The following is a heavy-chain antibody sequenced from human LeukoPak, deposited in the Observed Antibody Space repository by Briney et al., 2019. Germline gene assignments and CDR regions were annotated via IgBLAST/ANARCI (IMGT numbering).Heavy chain of an antibody. J-gene: IGHJ4*02. CDR3: AKRVSSGLYYFDY. D-gene: IGHD3-3*01. Sequence: PGGSLRLSCAASGFTFSSYAMSWVRQAPGKGLEWVSTFGRSGGSTFYAASVKGRFTISRDNSKNTLYLQMNSLRAEDTAVYYCAKRVSSGLYYFDYWGQGPLVTVSS. V-gene: IGHV3-23*01. CDR2: FGRSGGST. CDR1: GFTFSSYA.